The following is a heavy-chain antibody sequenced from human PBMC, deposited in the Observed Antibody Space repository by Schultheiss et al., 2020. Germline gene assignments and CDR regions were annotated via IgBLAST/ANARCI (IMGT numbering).Heavy chain of an antibody. J-gene: IGHJ5*02. CDR3: VSLFWVS. V-gene: IGHV3-53*01. Sequence: GGSMRLSCAASGFNVGSNFMSWVRQAPGKGLEWVSVIYSGDNRNYADSVKGRFTISRDNANNMLYLQMNSLRAEDTAVYYCVSLFWVSWGQGTLVTVSS. CDR2: IYSGDNR. CDR1: GFNVGSNF. D-gene: IGHD2-21*01.